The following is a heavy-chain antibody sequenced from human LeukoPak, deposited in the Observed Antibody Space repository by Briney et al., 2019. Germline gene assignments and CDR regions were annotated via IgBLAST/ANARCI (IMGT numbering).Heavy chain of an antibody. D-gene: IGHD4-11*01. CDR2: IYYSGST. Sequence: SSKTLSLTCTVSGGSISSYYWSWIRQPPGKGLEWIGYIYYSGSTNYNPSLKSRVTISVDTSKNQFSLKLSSVTAADTAVYYCARVDDVTTSNDAFDIWGQGTMVTVSS. CDR3: ARVDDVTTSNDAFDI. V-gene: IGHV4-59*01. J-gene: IGHJ3*02. CDR1: GGSISSYY.